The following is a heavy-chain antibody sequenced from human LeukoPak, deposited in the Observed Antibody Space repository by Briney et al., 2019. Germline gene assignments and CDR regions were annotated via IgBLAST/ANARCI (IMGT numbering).Heavy chain of an antibody. Sequence: ASVKVSCKASGGTFSSYAISWVRQAPGQGLEWMGGIITIFGTANYAQKFQGRVTITADKSTSTAYMELSSLRSEDTAVYYCARDPYCSSTSCYERGYYYYGMDVWGKGTTVTVSS. CDR3: ARDPYCSSTSCYERGYYYYGMDV. CDR2: IITIFGTA. CDR1: GGTFSSYA. J-gene: IGHJ6*04. V-gene: IGHV1-69*06. D-gene: IGHD2-2*01.